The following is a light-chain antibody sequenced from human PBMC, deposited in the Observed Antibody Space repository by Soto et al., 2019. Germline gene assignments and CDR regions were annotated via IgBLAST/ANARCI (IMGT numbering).Light chain of an antibody. Sequence: DIPMTQSPSSLSASVGDRVTITCRASQGISNYLAWYQQKPGKVPKLLIYAASTLQSGVPSRFSGSGSGTDFTLTISSLQPEHVATYYCQKYNSAPALNFGGGTKVEIK. V-gene: IGKV1-27*01. CDR3: QKYNSAPALN. CDR2: AAS. CDR1: QGISNY. J-gene: IGKJ4*01.